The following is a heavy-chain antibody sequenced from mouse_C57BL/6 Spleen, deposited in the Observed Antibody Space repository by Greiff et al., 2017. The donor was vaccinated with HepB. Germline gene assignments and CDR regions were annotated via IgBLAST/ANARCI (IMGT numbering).Heavy chain of an antibody. CDR2: VYPYNGGT. CDR3: ARETAQATRAWFAY. CDR1: GFTFTDYY. Sequence: DVKLQESGPVLVKPGPSVKISCKASGFTFTDYYMHWVKQSHGKSLEWIGLVYPYNGGTSYNQKFKGKATLTVDTSSSTAYMELNSLTSEDSAVYYCARETAQATRAWFAYWGQGTLVTVSA. J-gene: IGHJ3*01. V-gene: IGHV1-36*01. D-gene: IGHD3-2*02.